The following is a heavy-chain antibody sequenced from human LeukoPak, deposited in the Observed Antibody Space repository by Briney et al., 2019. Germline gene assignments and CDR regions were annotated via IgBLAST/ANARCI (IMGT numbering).Heavy chain of an antibody. D-gene: IGHD3-3*01. CDR3: ARPYYDFWSGLYYFDY. CDR1: GYTFTSYG. J-gene: IGHJ4*02. Sequence: VASVKVSCKASGYTFTSYGISWVRQAPGQGLEWMGWISAYNGNTNYAQKLQGRVTMTTDTTTSTDYMELRSLRSDDTAVYYCARPYYDFWSGLYYFDYWGQGTLVTVSS. CDR2: ISAYNGNT. V-gene: IGHV1-18*01.